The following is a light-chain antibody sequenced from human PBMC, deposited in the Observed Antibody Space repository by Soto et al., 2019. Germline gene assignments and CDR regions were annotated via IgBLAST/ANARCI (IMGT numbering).Light chain of an antibody. J-gene: IGLJ1*01. Sequence: QSVLTQPASVSGSPGQSITISCTGPSGDFAGSDLVSWYQHHPGKAPNVMIYDVSNRPSGVSHRFSGSKSGNTASLTISGLQAEDEADYYCSSYMSSTTSYVFGTGTKLTVL. CDR1: SGDFAGSDL. V-gene: IGLV2-14*03. CDR2: DVS. CDR3: SSYMSSTTSYV.